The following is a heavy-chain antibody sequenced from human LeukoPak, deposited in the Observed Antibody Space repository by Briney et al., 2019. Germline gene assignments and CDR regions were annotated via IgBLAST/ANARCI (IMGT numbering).Heavy chain of an antibody. V-gene: IGHV4-39*07. CDR1: GGSISSSTYY. J-gene: IGHJ6*03. CDR2: IYYSGST. CDR3: ARTGGSFYFYYYMDV. D-gene: IGHD1-26*01. Sequence: ASETLSLTCTVSGGSISSSTYYWGWIRQPPGKGLEWIGSIYYSGSTYYNPPLKSRVTISVDTSKIQFSLKLSSVTAADTAVYYCARTGGSFYFYYYMDVWGKGTTVTVSS.